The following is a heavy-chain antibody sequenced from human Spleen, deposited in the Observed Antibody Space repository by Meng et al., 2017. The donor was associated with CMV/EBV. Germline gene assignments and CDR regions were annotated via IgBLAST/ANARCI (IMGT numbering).Heavy chain of an antibody. J-gene: IGHJ4*02. Sequence: GESLKISCAASGFKLDGYGMSWVRQAPGKGLEWISGDNWSGDTTSYADSVKGRFTISRDNAENSLYLQMNSLRVEDTAVYYCARDNDGKDYWGQGTLVTVSS. CDR3: ARDNDGKDY. D-gene: IGHD5-24*01. V-gene: IGHV3-20*04. CDR1: GFKLDGYG. CDR2: DNWSGDTT.